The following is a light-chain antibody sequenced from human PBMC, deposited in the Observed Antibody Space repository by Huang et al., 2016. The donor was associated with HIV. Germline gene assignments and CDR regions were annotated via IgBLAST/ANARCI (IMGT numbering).Light chain of an antibody. Sequence: EIVLTQSPGTLSLSPGESATLSCRASQSVSNNYLAWYQQKPGQAPRRLIYGAASRATGIPDRFSGSGSVTDFTLTVTRLEHEDFAVYYCQQYGNTPPKTFGQGTKVEIK. CDR2: GAA. J-gene: IGKJ1*01. CDR3: QQYGNTPPKT. CDR1: QSVSNNY. V-gene: IGKV3-20*01.